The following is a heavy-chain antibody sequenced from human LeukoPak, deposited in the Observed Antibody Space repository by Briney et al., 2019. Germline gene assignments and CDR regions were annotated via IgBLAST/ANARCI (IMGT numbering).Heavy chain of an antibody. Sequence: GGSLRLSCAASGFTFSSYGMHWVRQAPGEGLEWVAFIRYGETNKYYEDSVKGRFTVSRDISKNTLYLQMNSLRAEDTAVYYCAKDNDMFNVGYYYAMDVWGQGTTVTVSS. D-gene: IGHD3-9*01. J-gene: IGHJ6*02. CDR2: IRYGETNK. V-gene: IGHV3-30*02. CDR3: AKDNDMFNVGYYYAMDV. CDR1: GFTFSSYG.